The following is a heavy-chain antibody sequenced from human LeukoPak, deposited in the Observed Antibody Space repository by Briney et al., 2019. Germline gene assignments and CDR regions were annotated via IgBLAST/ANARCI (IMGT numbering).Heavy chain of an antibody. V-gene: IGHV4-34*01. Sequence: PSETLSLTCPVYGGSFRGYYWSWIRQPPGKELEGMGEINHSGSTNYNPSLKSRVTISVDTSKNQFSLKPSSVTAADTAVYYCARGKGGYSYGYWGQGTLVTVSS. CDR2: INHSGST. CDR1: GGSFRGYY. CDR3: ARGKGGYSYGY. D-gene: IGHD5-18*01. J-gene: IGHJ4*02.